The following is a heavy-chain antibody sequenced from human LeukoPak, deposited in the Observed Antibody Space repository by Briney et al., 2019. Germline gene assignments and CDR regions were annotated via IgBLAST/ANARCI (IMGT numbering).Heavy chain of an antibody. CDR3: ARVQSSAVGAIDY. V-gene: IGHV4-4*07. D-gene: IGHD1-26*01. J-gene: IGHJ4*02. Sequence: SETLSLTCSVSGGSTSSYYWSWIRQPPGKGLEWIGRIYTSGIISGNTNYNPSLKSRVTMSVDTSKNQFSLKLSSVTAADTAVYYCARVQSSAVGAIDYWGQGTLVTVSS. CDR2: IYTSGIISGNT. CDR1: GGSTSSYY.